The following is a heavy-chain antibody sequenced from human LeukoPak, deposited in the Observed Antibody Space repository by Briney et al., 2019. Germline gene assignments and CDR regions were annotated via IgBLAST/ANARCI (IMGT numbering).Heavy chain of an antibody. CDR2: INHSGST. CDR3: ARESYYYYYMDV. CDR1: GGSFSGYY. V-gene: IGHV4-34*01. Sequence: SETLSLTCAVYGGSFSGYYWSWIRQPPGKGLDWIGEINHSGSTNYNPSLKSRVTISVDTSKNQFSLKLSSVTAADTAVYYCARESYYYYYMDVWGKGTTVTVSS. J-gene: IGHJ6*03.